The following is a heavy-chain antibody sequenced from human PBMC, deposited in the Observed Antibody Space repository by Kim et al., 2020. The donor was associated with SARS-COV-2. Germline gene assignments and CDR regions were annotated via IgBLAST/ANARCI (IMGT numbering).Heavy chain of an antibody. J-gene: IGHJ4*02. CDR3: ARDGDMVRGGGYFDY. Sequence: GGSLRLSCAASGFTFSSYEMNWVRQAPGKGLEWVSYISSSGSTIYYADSVRGRFTISRDNAKNSLYLQMNSLRAEDTAVYYCARDGDMVRGGGYFDYWGQGTLVTVSS. V-gene: IGHV3-48*03. D-gene: IGHD3-10*01. CDR1: GFTFSSYE. CDR2: ISSSGSTI.